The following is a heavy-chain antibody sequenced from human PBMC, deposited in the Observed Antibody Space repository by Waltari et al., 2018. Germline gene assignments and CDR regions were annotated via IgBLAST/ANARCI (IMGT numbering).Heavy chain of an antibody. CDR2: IKHSGKP. CDR3: VRLEDCTGPGGNCYSGDSFAMDV. V-gene: IGHV4-34*02. CDR1: GGSFSGYY. Sequence: QVQLQQWGAGLLQPSETLSLTCAVYGGSFSGYYWGWIRQPPGKGLEWIGEIKHSGKPNPNPSLRVRVTMLVDTSKSQFSLKLNAVTAADTAVYYCVRLEDCTGPGGNCYSGDSFAMDVWGQGTTVTVSS. D-gene: IGHD2-8*02. J-gene: IGHJ6*02.